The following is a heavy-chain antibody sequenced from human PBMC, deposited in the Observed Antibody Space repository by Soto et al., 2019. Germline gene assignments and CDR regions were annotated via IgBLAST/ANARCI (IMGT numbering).Heavy chain of an antibody. V-gene: IGHV1-58*01. CDR3: AALGYDFWSGYYTKGYYYYGMDV. Sequence: SVKVSCKASGFTFTSSAVQWVRQARGQRLEWIGWIVVGSGNTNYAQKFQERVTITRDMSTSTAYMELSSLRSEDAAVYYCAALGYDFWSGYYTKGYYYYGMDVWGQGTTVTVSS. D-gene: IGHD3-3*01. CDR1: GFTFTSSA. CDR2: IVVGSGNT. J-gene: IGHJ6*02.